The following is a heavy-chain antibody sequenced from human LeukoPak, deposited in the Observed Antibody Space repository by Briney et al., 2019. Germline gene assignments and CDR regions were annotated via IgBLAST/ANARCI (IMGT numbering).Heavy chain of an antibody. V-gene: IGHV4-59*08. D-gene: IGHD5-18*01. J-gene: IGHJ4*02. CDR2: IYYGGST. CDR3: ARRGYSYGFDY. CDR1: GGSISSYY. Sequence: SETLSLTCTVSGGSISSYYWSWIRRPPGKGLEWIGYIYYGGSTNYNPSLKSRVTISVDTSKNQFSLKLSSVTAADTAVYYCARRGYSYGFDYWGQGTLVTVSS.